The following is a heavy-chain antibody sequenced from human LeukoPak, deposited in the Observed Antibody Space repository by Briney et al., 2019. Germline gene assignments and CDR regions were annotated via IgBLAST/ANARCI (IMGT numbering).Heavy chain of an antibody. CDR1: GFTFSTYW. CDR3: AREVLDTAMALGY. J-gene: IGHJ4*02. Sequence: PGGSLRLSCAASGFTFSTYWMHWVRQAPGKGLVWVSHINTDGSITNYADSVKGRFTISRDNAKNTLYLQMNSLRAEDTAVYYCAREVLDTAMALGYWGQGTLVTVSS. V-gene: IGHV3-74*01. D-gene: IGHD5-18*01. CDR2: INTDGSIT.